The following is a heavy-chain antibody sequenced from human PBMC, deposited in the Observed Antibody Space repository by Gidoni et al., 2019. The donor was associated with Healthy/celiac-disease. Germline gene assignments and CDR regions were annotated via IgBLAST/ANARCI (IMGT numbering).Heavy chain of an antibody. CDR2: MNPNSGNT. D-gene: IGHD4-4*01. Sequence: QVQLVQSGAEVKKPGASVKVSCKASGYTFTSYDINWVRQATGKGLEWMGWMNPNSGNTGYAQKFQGRVTMTRNTSISTAYMELSSLRSEDTAVYYCARGATSADYSNYWFDPWGQGTLVTVSS. CDR1: GYTFTSYD. J-gene: IGHJ5*02. CDR3: ARGATSADYSNYWFDP. V-gene: IGHV1-8*01.